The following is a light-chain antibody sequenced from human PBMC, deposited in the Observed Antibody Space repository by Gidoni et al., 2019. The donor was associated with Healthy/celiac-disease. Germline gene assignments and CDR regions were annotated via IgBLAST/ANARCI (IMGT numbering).Light chain of an antibody. CDR2: EVS. CDR3: CSYAGSSTYV. V-gene: IGLV2-23*02. CDR1: SSDVVSYNL. Sequence: QSALTQPACVSGSPGQSITISCTGTSSDVVSYNLVSWYQQHSGKAPKLMIYEVSKRPSGVSNRFSGSKSGNTASLTISGLQAEDEADYYCCSYAGSSTYVFGTGTKVTVL. J-gene: IGLJ1*01.